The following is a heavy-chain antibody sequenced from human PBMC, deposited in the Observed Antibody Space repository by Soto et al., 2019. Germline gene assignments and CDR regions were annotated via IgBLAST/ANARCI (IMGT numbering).Heavy chain of an antibody. CDR2: IIPIFGTA. Sequence: SVKVSCKASGGTFSSYAISWVRQAPGQGLEWMGGIIPIFGTANYAQKFQGRVTITADESTSTAYMELSSLRSEDTAVYYCARSSITIFGVAIMPTYAFDIWGQGTMVTVSS. J-gene: IGHJ3*02. CDR3: ARSSITIFGVAIMPTYAFDI. D-gene: IGHD3-3*01. V-gene: IGHV1-69*13. CDR1: GGTFSSYA.